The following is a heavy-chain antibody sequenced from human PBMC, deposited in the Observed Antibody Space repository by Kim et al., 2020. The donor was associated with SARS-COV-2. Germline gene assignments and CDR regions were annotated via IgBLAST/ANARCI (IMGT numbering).Heavy chain of an antibody. CDR2: INAGNGNT. V-gene: IGHV1-3*01. CDR1: GYTFTNYA. J-gene: IGHJ5*02. CDR3: ARDLYYDFWSGWWFDP. D-gene: IGHD3-3*01. Sequence: ASVKVSCKASGYTFTNYAMHWVRQAPGQRLEWMGWINAGNGNTKYSQKFQGRVTITRDTSASTAYMELSSLRSEDTAVYYCARDLYYDFWSGWWFDPWGQGTLVTVSS.